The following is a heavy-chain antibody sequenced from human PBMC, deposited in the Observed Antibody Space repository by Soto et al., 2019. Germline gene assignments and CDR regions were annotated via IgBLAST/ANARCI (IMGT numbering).Heavy chain of an antibody. V-gene: IGHV3-33*01. Sequence: GGSLRLSCAASGFTFSNYGMHWARPAPGKGLEWVAAILYDGSNKYYADSVKGRFTISRDNSKNTLYLQMNSLRAEDTAVYYCARSYYDSSASYASYGMDVWGQGTTVTVSS. CDR3: ARSYYDSSASYASYGMDV. CDR2: ILYDGSNK. D-gene: IGHD3-22*01. CDR1: GFTFSNYG. J-gene: IGHJ6*02.